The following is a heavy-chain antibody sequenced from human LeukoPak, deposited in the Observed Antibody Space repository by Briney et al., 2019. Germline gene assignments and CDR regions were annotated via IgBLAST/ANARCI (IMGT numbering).Heavy chain of an antibody. J-gene: IGHJ4*02. CDR2: INPNSGGT. CDR1: GYTFTGYY. Sequence: ASVKVSCNVSGYTFTGYYMHWVRQAPGQGLEWMGWINPNSGGTNYAQKFQGRVTMTRDTSISTAYMELSRLRSDDTAVYYCARSPTVIRPFDYWGQGTLVTVSS. V-gene: IGHV1-2*02. CDR3: ARSPTVIRPFDY. D-gene: IGHD4-11*01.